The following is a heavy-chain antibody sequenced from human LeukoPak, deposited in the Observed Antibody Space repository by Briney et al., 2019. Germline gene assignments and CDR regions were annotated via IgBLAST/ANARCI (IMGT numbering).Heavy chain of an antibody. CDR3: ARGYRSGGSCFDY. CDR2: INPYSGGT. V-gene: IGHV1-2*02. CDR1: GYTFTGYY. D-gene: IGHD2-15*01. J-gene: IGHJ4*02. Sequence: ASVKVSCKASGYTFTGYYMHWVRQAPGQGLEWMGWINPYSGGTNYAQKFQGRATMTRDTSISTAYMELSRLRSDDTAVYYCARGYRSGGSCFDYWGQGTLVTVSS.